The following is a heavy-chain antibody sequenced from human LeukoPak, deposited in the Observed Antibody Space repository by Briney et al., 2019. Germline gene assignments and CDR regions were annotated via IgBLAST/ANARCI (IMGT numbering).Heavy chain of an antibody. J-gene: IGHJ6*03. CDR2: IYTSGST. CDR3: AREAAAGTRYYYYYYMDV. CDR1: GGSISSYY. Sequence: SETLSLTCTVSGGSISSYYWSWIRQPAGKGLEWIGRIYTSGSTNYNPSLKSRVTMSVDTSKNQFSLKLSSVTAADTAVYYCAREAAAGTRYYYYYYMDVWGKGTTVTISS. D-gene: IGHD6-13*01. V-gene: IGHV4-4*07.